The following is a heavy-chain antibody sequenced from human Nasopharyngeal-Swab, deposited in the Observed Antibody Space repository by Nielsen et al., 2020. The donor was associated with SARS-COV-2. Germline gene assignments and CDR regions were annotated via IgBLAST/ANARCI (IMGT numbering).Heavy chain of an antibody. V-gene: IGHV5-51*01. CDR1: GYTFAHDL. D-gene: IGHD3-22*01. CDR2: IFPDDSPT. CDR3: AKYYAQDGYSP. J-gene: IGHJ1*01. Sequence: GESLKISCQTSGYTFAHDLIGWVRPMRGKGLEWLGIIFPDDSPTRYSPSVKGQVTISVYKSTSTAYLQWSSLKASDTAIYYSAKYYAQDGYSPWGQGTLVAVSS.